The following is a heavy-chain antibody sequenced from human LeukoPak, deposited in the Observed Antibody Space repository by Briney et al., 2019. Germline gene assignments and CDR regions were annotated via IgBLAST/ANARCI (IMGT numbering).Heavy chain of an antibody. CDR2: ITFTGTT. J-gene: IGHJ4*02. V-gene: IGHV3-48*01. CDR1: GVTLSGYG. Sequence: GGSLRLSCAASGVTLSGYGMNWVRQAPGKGLEWVSHITFTGTTYYADSVKGRFTISRDNAKKSLSLQMNSLRAEDTAIYYCSTAKFDYWGQGTLVTVSS. CDR3: STAKFDY.